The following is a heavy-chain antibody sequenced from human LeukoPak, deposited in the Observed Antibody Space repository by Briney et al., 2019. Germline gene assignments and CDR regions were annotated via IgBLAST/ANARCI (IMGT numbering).Heavy chain of an antibody. D-gene: IGHD4-17*01. CDR2: IKQDGSEK. J-gene: IGHJ4*02. CDR1: GLTFSSYW. Sequence: PGGSLRLSCAASGLTFSSYWMTWVRQAPGKGLEWVANIKQDGSEKYYVDSMKGRFTISRDNSKNTLYLQMNSLRAEDTAVYYCAKGWATVTSYYFDYWGQGTLVTVSS. CDR3: AKGWATVTSYYFDY. V-gene: IGHV3-7*03.